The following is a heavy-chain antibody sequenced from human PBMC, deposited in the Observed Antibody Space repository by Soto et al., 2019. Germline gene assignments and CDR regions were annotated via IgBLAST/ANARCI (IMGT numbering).Heavy chain of an antibody. CDR2: IIPIFGTA. CDR3: ARLRYFDWLSPFHYGMDV. J-gene: IGHJ6*02. V-gene: IGHV1-69*01. CDR1: GGTFSSYA. Sequence: QVQLVQSGAEVKKPGSSVKVSCKASGGTFSSYAISWVRQAPGQGLEWMGGIIPIFGTANYAQKFQGRVTITADESTSTAYMELSSLRSEDTAVYYCARLRYFDWLSPFHYGMDVWGQGTTVTVSS. D-gene: IGHD3-9*01.